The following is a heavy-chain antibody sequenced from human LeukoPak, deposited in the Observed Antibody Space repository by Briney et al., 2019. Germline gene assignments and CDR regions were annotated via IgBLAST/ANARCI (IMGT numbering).Heavy chain of an antibody. Sequence: SPSESLSLTCTVSGGSISSYYWSWVRQPPGEGLGWIGYIYYSGSTNYNPSLESRVTISVDTSKNQFSLNLNSMTAADTAVYFCARTYGEDAFDMWGQGTMVTVSS. D-gene: IGHD4-17*01. CDR2: IYYSGST. V-gene: IGHV4-59*01. CDR1: GGSISSYY. CDR3: ARTYGEDAFDM. J-gene: IGHJ3*02.